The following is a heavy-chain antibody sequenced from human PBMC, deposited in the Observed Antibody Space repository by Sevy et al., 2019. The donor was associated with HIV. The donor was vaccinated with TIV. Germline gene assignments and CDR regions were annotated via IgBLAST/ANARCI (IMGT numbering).Heavy chain of an antibody. J-gene: IGHJ3*02. D-gene: IGHD1-26*01. V-gene: IGHV3-9*01. Sequence: GGSLRLSCAASGFTFDDYAMHWVRQAPGKGLEWVSGISWNSGSIGYADSVKGRFTISRDNAKNSLYLQMNSLRAEDTALDYCAKACWGYGGSAAAFDIWGQGTMVTVSS. CDR3: AKACWGYGGSAAAFDI. CDR2: ISWNSGSI. CDR1: GFTFDDYA.